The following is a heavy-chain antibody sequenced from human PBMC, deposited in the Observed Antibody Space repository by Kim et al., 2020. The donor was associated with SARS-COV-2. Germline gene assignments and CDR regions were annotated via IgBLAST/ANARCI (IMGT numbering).Heavy chain of an antibody. CDR2: IYYSGST. J-gene: IGHJ4*02. Sequence: SETLSLTCTVSGGSISSSSYYWGWIRQPPGKGLEWIGSIYYSGSTYYNPSLKSRVTISVDTSKNQFSLKLSSVTAADTAVYYCARHAFYCSGGSCYFDYWGQGTLVTVSS. V-gene: IGHV4-39*01. CDR3: ARHAFYCSGGSCYFDY. D-gene: IGHD2-15*01. CDR1: GGSISSSSYY.